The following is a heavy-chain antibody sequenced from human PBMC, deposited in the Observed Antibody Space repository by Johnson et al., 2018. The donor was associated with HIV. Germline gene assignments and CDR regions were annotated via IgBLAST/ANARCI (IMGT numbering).Heavy chain of an antibody. CDR2: ISYGGSYK. J-gene: IGHJ3*02. CDR1: GFTFSHYG. CDR3: ARGRGFHYYDSRDYSDDAFDI. D-gene: IGHD3-22*01. V-gene: IGHV3-30*03. Sequence: QVQLVESGGGVVQPGRSLRLSCAASGFTFSHYGMHWVRQAPGKGLEWVAIISYGGSYKYYADSVKGRFTISRDNSKNTLYLQMNSLRTEDTAVYYCARGRGFHYYDSRDYSDDAFDIWGQGTMVTVSS.